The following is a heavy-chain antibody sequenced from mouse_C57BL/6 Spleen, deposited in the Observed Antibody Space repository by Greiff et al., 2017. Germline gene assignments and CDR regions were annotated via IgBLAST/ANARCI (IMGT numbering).Heavy chain of an antibody. CDR2: ISSGSSTI. V-gene: IGHV5-17*01. CDR1: GFTFSDYG. J-gene: IGHJ1*03. Sequence: EVQVVESGGGLVKPGGSLKLSCAASGFTFSDYGMHWVRQAPEKGLEWVAYISSGSSTIYYADTVKGRFTISRDNAKNTLFLQMTSLRSEDTAMYYCARLGLNWYFDVWGTGTTVTVSS. CDR3: ARLGLNWYFDV.